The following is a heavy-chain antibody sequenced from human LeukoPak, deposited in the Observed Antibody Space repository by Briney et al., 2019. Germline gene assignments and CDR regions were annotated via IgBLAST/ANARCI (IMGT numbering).Heavy chain of an antibody. V-gene: IGHV5-51*01. CDR2: IYPGDSDT. CDR3: SKHGNKYDRLMEGMAFDL. J-gene: IGHJ3*01. Sequence: GESLKISCKGSEYSFTSYWIAWVRQMPGRGLDWMGIIYPGDSDTRYSPSFQGQVTTSVDKSINTAFLQWSSLKASDTAMYYWSKHGNKYDRLMEGMAFDLWGQGTMLTVSS. CDR1: EYSFTSYW. D-gene: IGHD3-3*01.